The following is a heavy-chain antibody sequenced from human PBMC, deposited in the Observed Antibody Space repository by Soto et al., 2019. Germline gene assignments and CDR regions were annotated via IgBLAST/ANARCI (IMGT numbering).Heavy chain of an antibody. V-gene: IGHV4-34*01. CDR1: GGSFSGYH. Sequence: SETLSLTCAVYGGSFSGYHWSWIRQPPGKGLEWIGEINHSGSTNYNPSLKSRVTISVDTSKNQFSLKLSSVTAADTAVYYCARGLGYCSGGSCYWRPWGQGTLVTVSS. CDR3: ARGLGYCSGGSCYWRP. CDR2: INHSGST. J-gene: IGHJ4*02. D-gene: IGHD2-15*01.